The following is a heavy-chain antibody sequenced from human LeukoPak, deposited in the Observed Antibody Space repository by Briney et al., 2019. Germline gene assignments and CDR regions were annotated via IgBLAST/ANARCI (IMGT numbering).Heavy chain of an antibody. J-gene: IGHJ4*02. V-gene: IGHV4-39*07. Sequence: PSETLSLTCTVSGGSISSSSYYWGWIRQPPGKGLEWIGSIYYSGSTYYNPSLKSRVTISVDTSKNQFSLKLSSVTAADTAVYYCARDRSTSCYDYWGQGTLVTVSS. CDR1: GGSISSSSYY. D-gene: IGHD2-2*01. CDR2: IYYSGST. CDR3: ARDRSTSCYDY.